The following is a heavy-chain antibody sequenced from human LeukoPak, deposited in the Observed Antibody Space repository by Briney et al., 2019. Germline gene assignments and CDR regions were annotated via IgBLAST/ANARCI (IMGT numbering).Heavy chain of an antibody. D-gene: IGHD5-12*01. CDR2: IYYSGST. Sequence: SETLSVTCTVSGGSISSSNYYWGWIRQPPGEGLEWIGSIYYSGSTYYNPSLKSRVTISVDTSKNQFSLKLSSVAAADTAVYYCARPLAYYYYMDVWGKGTTVTVSS. J-gene: IGHJ6*03. V-gene: IGHV4-39*01. CDR1: GGSISSSNYY. CDR3: ARPLAYYYYMDV.